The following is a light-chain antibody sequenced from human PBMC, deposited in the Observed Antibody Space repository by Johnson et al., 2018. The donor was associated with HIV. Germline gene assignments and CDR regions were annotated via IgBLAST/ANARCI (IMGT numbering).Light chain of an antibody. V-gene: IGLV1-51*01. Sequence: QPVLTQPPSVSAAPGQKVTISCSGSSSNIGNNYVSWYQQVPGTAPKLLIYDNNRRPSGIPDRFSGSKSGTSATLGVTGLQTGDEVDYYCGTWDSSLSAGNVFGTGTKVTVL. CDR3: GTWDSSLSAGNV. CDR1: SSNIGNNY. J-gene: IGLJ1*01. CDR2: DNN.